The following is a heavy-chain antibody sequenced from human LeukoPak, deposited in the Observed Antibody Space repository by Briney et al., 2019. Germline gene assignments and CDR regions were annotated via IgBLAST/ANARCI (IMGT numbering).Heavy chain of an antibody. J-gene: IGHJ4*02. V-gene: IGHV4-59*01. Sequence: SETLSLTCTVSGGSISSYYWSWIRQPPGKGLEWMGYIYYSGSTNYNPSLKSRVTISVDTSKNQFSLKLSSVTAADTAVYYCARDRSHYYDSSGYDYWGQGTLVSVSS. D-gene: IGHD3-22*01. CDR1: GGSISSYY. CDR3: ARDRSHYYDSSGYDY. CDR2: IYYSGST.